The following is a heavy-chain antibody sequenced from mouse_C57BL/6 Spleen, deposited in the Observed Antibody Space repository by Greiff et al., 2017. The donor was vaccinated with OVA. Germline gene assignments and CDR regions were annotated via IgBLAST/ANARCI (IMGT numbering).Heavy chain of an antibody. CDR1: GYTFTSYW. V-gene: IGHV1-69*01. D-gene: IGHD1-1*01. J-gene: IGHJ1*03. CDR3: ARGSSYWYFDV. CDR2: IDPSDSYT. Sequence: QVQLQQPGAELVMPGASVKLSCKASGYTFTSYWMHWVKQRPGQVLEWIGEIDPSDSYTNYNQKFKGKSTLTVDKSSSTAYMQLSSLTSEDSAVYYCARGSSYWYFDVWGTGTTVTVSS.